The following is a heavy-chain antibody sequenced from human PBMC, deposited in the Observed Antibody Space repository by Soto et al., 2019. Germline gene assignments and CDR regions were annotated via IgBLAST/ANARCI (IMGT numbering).Heavy chain of an antibody. CDR3: ARWRSTTVLTTGSLYFAY. CDR1: GFSFSSYA. J-gene: IGHJ4*02. CDR2: ISFDGSKT. V-gene: IGHV3-30*04. Sequence: QVQLVESGGGVVQPGRSLRLSCAASGFSFSSYAMHWVRQAPGKGLEWVAVISFDGSKTYYADSVKGRFTFSRDNPKNTLILQNRLIAYDTAVYFSARWRSTTVLTTGSLYFAYSCQGTLVIVSS. D-gene: IGHD4-17*01.